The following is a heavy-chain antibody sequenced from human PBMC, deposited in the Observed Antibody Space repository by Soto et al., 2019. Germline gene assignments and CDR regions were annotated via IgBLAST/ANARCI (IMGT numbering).Heavy chain of an antibody. V-gene: IGHV4-59*01. CDR2: IYYSGST. CDR3: ARTLKYDFWSGYSWLDP. Sequence: SETLSLTCTVSGGSISSYYWSWIRQPPGKGLERIGYIYYSGSTNYNPSLKSRVTISVDTSKNQFSLKLSSVTAADTAVYYCARTLKYDFWSGYSWLDPWGQGTLVTVSS. J-gene: IGHJ5*02. D-gene: IGHD3-3*01. CDR1: GGSISSYY.